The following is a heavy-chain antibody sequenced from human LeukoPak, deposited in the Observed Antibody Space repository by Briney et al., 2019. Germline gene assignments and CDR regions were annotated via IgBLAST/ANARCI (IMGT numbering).Heavy chain of an antibody. Sequence: SETLSLTCTVAGGSISSYYWSWIRQPAGKGLEWIGRIYTSGSTNYNPSLKSRVTISVDKSKNQFSLKLSSVTAADTAVYYCARGVSLVGTTVTSYSYYSLDVWGKGTTVTVSS. CDR1: GGSISSYY. D-gene: IGHD4-11*01. V-gene: IGHV4-4*07. CDR2: IYTSGST. J-gene: IGHJ6*03. CDR3: ARGVSLVGTTVTSYSYYSLDV.